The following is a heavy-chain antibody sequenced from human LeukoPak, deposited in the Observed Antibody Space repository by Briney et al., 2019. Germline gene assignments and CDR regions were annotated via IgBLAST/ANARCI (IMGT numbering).Heavy chain of an antibody. CDR2: ISGSSTYL. V-gene: IGHV3-21*01. CDR1: GFTLSIYS. J-gene: IGHJ5*02. Sequence: GGSLRLSCAASGFTLSIYSMNWVRQAPGKGLEWVSSISGSSTYLYYADSVKGRFTISRDNAKNSLYPQMNSLRAEDTAVYYCAGYNWFDPWGQGTLVTVSS. CDR3: AGYNWFDP. D-gene: IGHD6-13*01.